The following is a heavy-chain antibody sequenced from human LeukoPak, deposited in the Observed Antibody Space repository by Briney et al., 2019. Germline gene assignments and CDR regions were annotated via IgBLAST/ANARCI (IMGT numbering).Heavy chain of an antibody. D-gene: IGHD6-13*01. V-gene: IGHV3-7*01. CDR3: ARRRNLYSSSWYLLDY. CDR1: GFTFSSYW. Sequence: GGSLRLSCAASGFTFSSYWMSWVRQAPGKGLEWVANIKQDGSEKYYVDSVKGRFTISRDNAKNSLYLQMNSLRAEDTAVYYCARRRNLYSSSWYLLDYWGQGTLVTVSS. J-gene: IGHJ4*02. CDR2: IKQDGSEK.